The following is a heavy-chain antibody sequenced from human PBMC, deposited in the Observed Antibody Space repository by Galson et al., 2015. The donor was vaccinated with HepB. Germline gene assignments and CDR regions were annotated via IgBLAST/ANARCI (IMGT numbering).Heavy chain of an antibody. CDR3: ASWSLDDYGGNDVAFDI. CDR2: ISAYNGNT. J-gene: IGHJ3*02. CDR1: GYTFTSYG. D-gene: IGHD4-23*01. V-gene: IGHV1-18*01. Sequence: SVKVSCKASGYTFTSYGISWVRQAPGQGLEWMGWISAYNGNTNYAQKLQGRVTMTTDTSTSTAYMELRSLRSDDTAVYYCASWSLDDYGGNDVAFDIWGQGTMVTVSS.